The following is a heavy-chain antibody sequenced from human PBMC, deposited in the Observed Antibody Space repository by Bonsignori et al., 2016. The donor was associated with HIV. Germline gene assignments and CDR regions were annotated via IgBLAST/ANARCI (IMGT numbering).Heavy chain of an antibody. CDR2: IYPGDSDT. CDR3: ARLGHEMIYCGGDCVSPYYFDY. D-gene: IGHD2-21*01. J-gene: IGHJ4*02. V-gene: IGHV5-51*01. Sequence: VRQMPGKGLEWMGIIYPGDSDTRYSPSFQGQVTISADKSISTAYLQWSSLKASDTAMYYCARLGHEMIYCGGDCVSPYYFDYWGQGTLVTVSS.